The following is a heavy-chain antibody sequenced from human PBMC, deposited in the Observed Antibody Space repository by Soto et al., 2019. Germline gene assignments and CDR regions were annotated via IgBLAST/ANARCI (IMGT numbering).Heavy chain of an antibody. CDR1: GFTFSSYA. CDR2: ISGSGGST. J-gene: IGHJ4*02. V-gene: IGHV3-23*01. Sequence: EVQLLESGGGLVQPGGSLRLSCAASGFTFSSYAMSWVRQAPGKGLEWVSAISGSGGSTYYADSVKSRFTISRANSKNTLYLQMNSLRAEDTAVYYCAKLSMERSRYGTFDYWGQGTLVTVSS. D-gene: IGHD3-3*01. CDR3: AKLSMERSRYGTFDY.